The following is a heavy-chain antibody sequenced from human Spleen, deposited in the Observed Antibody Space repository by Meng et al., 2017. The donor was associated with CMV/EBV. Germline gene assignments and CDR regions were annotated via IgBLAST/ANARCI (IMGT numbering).Heavy chain of an antibody. CDR1: GGSSSSGSYY. CDR3: VLTADNWFDP. Sequence: QLQLQESGPGLGKPSEPLPRPCTVFGGSSSSGSYYWGWIRQPPGKGLEWIGSIYFSGNTYYNASLKSRVTISLDTSRNQFSLTLSSVTAADTAIYYCVLTADNWFDPWGQGTLVTVSS. J-gene: IGHJ5*02. D-gene: IGHD2-21*02. V-gene: IGHV4-39*07. CDR2: IYFSGNT.